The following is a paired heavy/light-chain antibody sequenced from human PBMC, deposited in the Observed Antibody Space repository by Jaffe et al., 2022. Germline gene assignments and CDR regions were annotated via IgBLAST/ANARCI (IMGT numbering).Light chain of an antibody. V-gene: IGKV1-8*01. J-gene: IGKJ5*01. CDR3: QQYYSYPIT. CDR2: AAS. CDR1: QGISSY. Sequence: AIRMTQSPSSLSASTGDRVTITCRASQGISSYLAWYQQKPGKAPKLLIYAASTLQSGVPSRFSGSGSGTDFTLTISCLQSEDFATYYCQQYYSYPITFGQGTRLEIK.
Heavy chain of an antibody. Sequence: QLQLQESGPGLVKPSETLSLTCTVSGGSISSSSYYWGWIRQPPGKGLEWIGSIYYSGSTYYNPSLKSRVTISVDTSKNQFSLKLSSVTAADTAVYYCARHESHGITFGGVIAIPGTFDYWGQGTLVTVSS. CDR1: GGSISSSSYY. D-gene: IGHD3-16*02. J-gene: IGHJ4*02. CDR2: IYYSGST. CDR3: ARHESHGITFGGVIAIPGTFDY. V-gene: IGHV4-39*01.